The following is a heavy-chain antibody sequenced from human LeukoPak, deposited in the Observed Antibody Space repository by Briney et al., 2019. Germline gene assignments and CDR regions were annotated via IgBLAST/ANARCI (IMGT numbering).Heavy chain of an antibody. J-gene: IGHJ3*02. CDR3: AKFLSFYGSGSYNVAFDI. Sequence: GGSLRLSCAASGFTFSSYAMSWVRQAPGKGLEWVSAISGSGGSTYYADSVKGRFTISRDNSKNTLYLQMNSLRAEDTAVYYCAKFLSFYGSGSYNVAFDIWGQGTMATVSS. V-gene: IGHV3-23*01. CDR2: ISGSGGST. CDR1: GFTFSSYA. D-gene: IGHD3-10*01.